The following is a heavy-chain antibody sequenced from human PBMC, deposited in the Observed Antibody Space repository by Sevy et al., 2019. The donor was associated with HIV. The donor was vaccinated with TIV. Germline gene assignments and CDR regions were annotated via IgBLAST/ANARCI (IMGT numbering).Heavy chain of an antibody. CDR1: GFTFSSYS. V-gene: IGHV3-48*02. D-gene: IGHD3-10*01. CDR2: ISSSSSTI. Sequence: GGSLRLSCAASGFTFSSYSMNWVRQAPGKGLEWVSYISSSSSTIYYADSVKGRFTISRDNAKNSLYLQMNSLRDEDTAVYYCARGTLTVRGVKGFDYWGQGTLVTVSS. J-gene: IGHJ4*02. CDR3: ARGTLTVRGVKGFDY.